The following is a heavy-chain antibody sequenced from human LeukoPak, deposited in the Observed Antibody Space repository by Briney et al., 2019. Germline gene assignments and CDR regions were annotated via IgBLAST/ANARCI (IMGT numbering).Heavy chain of an antibody. J-gene: IGHJ4*02. Sequence: SETLSLTCTVSGGSISSGDYYWSWIRQPPGKGLEWIGYIYYSGSTYYNPSLKSRVTISVDTSKNLFSLKLSSVTAADTAVYYCARATLINVYYYDSSGGFDYWGQGTLVTVSS. D-gene: IGHD3-22*01. CDR2: IYYSGST. CDR3: ARATLINVYYYDSSGGFDY. V-gene: IGHV4-30-4*08. CDR1: GGSISSGDYY.